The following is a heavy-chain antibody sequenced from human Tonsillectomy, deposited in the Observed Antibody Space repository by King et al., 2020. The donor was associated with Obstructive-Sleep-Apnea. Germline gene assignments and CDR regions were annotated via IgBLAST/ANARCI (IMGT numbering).Heavy chain of an antibody. D-gene: IGHD3-9*01. Sequence: QLQESGPGLVKPSETLSLTCTVSGGSISSYSWAWIRQPAGEGLEWIGRMFTSGSTNCNPSLKSRVTMSVDTSKNQFSLKLSSVTAAYTAVYYCARDVPYDWLVPYYYYGMDVWGQGTTVTVSS. CDR1: GGSISSYS. CDR2: MFTSGST. J-gene: IGHJ6*02. CDR3: ARDVPYDWLVPYYYYGMDV. V-gene: IGHV4-4*07.